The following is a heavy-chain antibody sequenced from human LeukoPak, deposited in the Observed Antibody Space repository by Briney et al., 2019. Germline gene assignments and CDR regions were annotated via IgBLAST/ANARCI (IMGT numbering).Heavy chain of an antibody. V-gene: IGHV3-21*01. Sequence: GGSLRLSCAASGFTFSSNAMSWVRQAPGKGLEWVSSISSSSSYIHYGDSMKGRFTISRDNAKNSVYLQMNSLRAEDTAVYYCARDEGSGYSSSWMDYWGQGTLVTVSS. CDR1: GFTFSSNA. CDR3: ARDEGSGYSSSWMDY. D-gene: IGHD6-13*01. CDR2: ISSSSSYI. J-gene: IGHJ4*02.